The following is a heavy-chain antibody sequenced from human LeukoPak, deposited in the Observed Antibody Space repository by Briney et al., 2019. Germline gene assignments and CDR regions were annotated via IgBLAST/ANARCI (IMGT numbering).Heavy chain of an antibody. D-gene: IGHD3-22*01. CDR1: GGSINGYY. J-gene: IGHJ3*02. CDR2: INHSGST. CDR3: ARGTYYYDSSGYYDFDAFDI. Sequence: PSETLSLTCAVSGGSINGYYWSWIRQPPGKGLEWIGEINHSGSTNYNPSLKSRVTISVDTSKNQFSLKLSSVTAADTAVYYCARGTYYYDSSGYYDFDAFDIWGQGTMVTVSS. V-gene: IGHV4-34*01.